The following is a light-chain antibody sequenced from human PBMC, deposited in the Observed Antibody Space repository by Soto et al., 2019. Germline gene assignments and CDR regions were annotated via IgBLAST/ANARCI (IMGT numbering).Light chain of an antibody. CDR3: AAWDDSLNGVV. J-gene: IGLJ2*01. CDR2: SSN. CDR1: SSNIGSNS. V-gene: IGLV1-44*01. Sequence: QPVLTQPPSASGTPGQRVTISCSGSSSNIGSNSVNWYQQLPGTAPKLLMYSSNQRPSGVPDRSSGSKSGTSASLAISGLQSEDEADYDCAAWDDSLNGVVFGGGTKLTVL.